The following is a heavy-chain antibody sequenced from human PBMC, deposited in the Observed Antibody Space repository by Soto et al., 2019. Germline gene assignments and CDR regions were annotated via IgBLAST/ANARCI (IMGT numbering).Heavy chain of an antibody. CDR1: GYTFTAYT. J-gene: IGHJ4*02. D-gene: IGHD3-10*01. V-gene: IGHV1-18*01. CDR2: ISPNNGET. Sequence: ASVKVSCKGSGYTFTAYTIIWVRQAPGQGLEWMGWISPNNGETGSAPSLQGRLTMTTDTFTATDYMELRGLTSDDTAVYYCARDIGSHYLPIDYWGQGTLVTVSS. CDR3: ARDIGSHYLPIDY.